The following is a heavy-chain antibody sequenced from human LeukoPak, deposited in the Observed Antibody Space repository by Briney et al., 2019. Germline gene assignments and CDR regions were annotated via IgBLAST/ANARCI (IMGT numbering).Heavy chain of an antibody. J-gene: IGHJ5*02. V-gene: IGHV4-39*07. Sequence: PSETLSLTCSVSGGSISSSSYFWGWIRQPPGKGLEWIASVHYSGSTYYNPSLKSRLTISVDTSKNQFSLELSSVTAADTAVYYCARDSYDILTGYYRGGWFDPWGQGTLVTVSS. CDR1: GGSISSSSYF. CDR2: VHYSGST. CDR3: ARDSYDILTGYYRGGWFDP. D-gene: IGHD3-9*01.